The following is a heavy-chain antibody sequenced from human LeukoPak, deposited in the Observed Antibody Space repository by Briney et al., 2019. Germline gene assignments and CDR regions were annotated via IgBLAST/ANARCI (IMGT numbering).Heavy chain of an antibody. V-gene: IGHV3-33*01. Sequence: PGRSLRLSCVASGFTFSTYGMHWVRQAPGKGLEWVAVIWNDGSNKYYGDSVKGRFTISRDNSKNTLYLQMNSLRAEDTAVHYCARDSGHAFDMWGQGTMVTVSS. D-gene: IGHD6-25*01. CDR2: IWNDGSNK. CDR3: ARDSGHAFDM. J-gene: IGHJ3*02. CDR1: GFTFSTYG.